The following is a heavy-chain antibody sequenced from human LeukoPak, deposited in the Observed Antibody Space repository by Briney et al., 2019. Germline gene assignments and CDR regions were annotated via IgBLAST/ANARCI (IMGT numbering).Heavy chain of an antibody. CDR3: ARDLVWSGYPDY. D-gene: IGHD3-3*01. V-gene: IGHV4-59*01. Sequence: PGGSLRLSCAASGFSFTTYWMSWIRQPPGKGLEWIGYIYSSGSTNYNPSLKSRVTMSVDTSKNQFSLKLSSVTAADTAVYYCARDLVWSGYPDYWGQGTLVTVSS. J-gene: IGHJ4*02. CDR1: GFSFTTYW. CDR2: IYSSGST.